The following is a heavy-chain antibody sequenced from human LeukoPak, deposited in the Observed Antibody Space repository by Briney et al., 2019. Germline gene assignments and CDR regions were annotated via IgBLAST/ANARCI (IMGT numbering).Heavy chain of an antibody. CDR2: INAGNGNT. CDR3: AREGSIVAFDI. J-gene: IGHJ3*02. CDR1: GYTFTSYA. Sequence: ASVKVSCKASGYTFTSYATHWVRQAPGQRLEWMGWINAGNGNTKYSQKFQGRVTITRDTSASTAYMELSSLRSEDTAVYYCAREGSIVAFDIWGQGTMVTVSS. V-gene: IGHV1-3*01. D-gene: IGHD3-16*02.